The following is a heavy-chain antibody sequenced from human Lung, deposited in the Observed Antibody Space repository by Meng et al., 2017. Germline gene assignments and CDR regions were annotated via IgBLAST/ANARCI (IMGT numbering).Heavy chain of an antibody. CDR3: VRSSAWVRTGFDP. D-gene: IGHD6-19*01. CDR2: IGHSGFT. V-gene: IGHV4-39*01. CDR1: GGSISTSGYY. Sequence: QLQGSGPRPVKPSEALSLTCTVSGGSISTSGYYWGWIRQPPGKGLEWIGSIGHSGFTYYTPSLKSRVAVSLDTSKSQFSLMLTSVTAADTAVYYCVRSSAWVRTGFDPWGQGTLVTVSS. J-gene: IGHJ5*02.